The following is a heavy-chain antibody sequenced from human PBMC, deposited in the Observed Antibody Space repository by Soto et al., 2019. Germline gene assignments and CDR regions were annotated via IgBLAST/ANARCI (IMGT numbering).Heavy chain of an antibody. V-gene: IGHV1-18*01. CDR2: ISAYNGNT. CDR1: GYTFTSYG. Sequence: QVQLVQSGAEVKKPGASVKVSCKASGYTFTSYGISWVRQAPGQGLEWMGWISAYNGNTNYAQKLQGRVTMTTDTSTSTAYIELRSLRSDDTAVYYCARDARPFWSGYYTSDYWGQGTLVTVSS. CDR3: ARDARPFWSGYYTSDY. D-gene: IGHD3-3*01. J-gene: IGHJ4*02.